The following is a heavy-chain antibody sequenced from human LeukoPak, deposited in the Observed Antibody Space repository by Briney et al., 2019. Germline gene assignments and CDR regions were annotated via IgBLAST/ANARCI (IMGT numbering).Heavy chain of an antibody. V-gene: IGHV4-34*01. CDR1: GGSFSGYY. D-gene: IGHD5-12*01. Sequence: SETLSLTCAVYGGSFSGYYWGWVRQPPGKGLEWIASVSYSGSTYYNPSLKSRVTISGDTSKKQFSLKLSSVTAADTAVYFCARGPLGLRSAFDIWGQGTMVTVSS. J-gene: IGHJ3*02. CDR3: ARGPLGLRSAFDI. CDR2: VSYSGST.